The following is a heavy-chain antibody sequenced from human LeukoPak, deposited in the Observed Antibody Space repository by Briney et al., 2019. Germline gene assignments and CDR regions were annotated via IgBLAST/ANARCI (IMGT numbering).Heavy chain of an antibody. D-gene: IGHD3-16*02. V-gene: IGHV4-34*01. J-gene: IGHJ5*02. CDR3: ARGRASDYVWGSYRFVWFDP. CDR1: GGSFSGYY. Sequence: SETLSLTCAVYGGSFSGYYWSWIRQPPGKGLEWIGEINHSGSTNYNPSLKSRVTISVDTSKNQFSLKLSSVTAADTAVYYCARGRASDYVWGSYRFVWFDPWGQGTLVTVSS. CDR2: INHSGST.